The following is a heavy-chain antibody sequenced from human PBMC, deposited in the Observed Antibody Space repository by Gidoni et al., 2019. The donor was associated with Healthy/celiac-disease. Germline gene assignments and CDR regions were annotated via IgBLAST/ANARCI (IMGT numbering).Heavy chain of an antibody. Sequence: QVQLQESGPGLVKPSQTLSLTCTVSGGSISRGGYYWSWIRQHPGKGLEWIGYIYYSGSTYYNPSLKSRVTISVDTSKNQFSLKLSSVTAADTAVYYCARAHIVVLVAASFATESRSTNWFDPWGQGTLVTVSS. CDR1: GGSISRGGYY. CDR3: ARAHIVVLVAASFATESRSTNWFDP. CDR2: IYYSGST. V-gene: IGHV4-31*03. D-gene: IGHD2-15*01. J-gene: IGHJ5*02.